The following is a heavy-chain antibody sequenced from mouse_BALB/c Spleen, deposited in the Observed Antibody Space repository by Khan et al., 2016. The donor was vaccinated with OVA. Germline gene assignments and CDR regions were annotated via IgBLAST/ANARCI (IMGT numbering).Heavy chain of an antibody. CDR1: GYTFINYW. V-gene: IGHV1-7*01. Sequence: VQLKESGAELAKPVASVKMSCKASGYTFINYWILWVKQRPGQGLEWIGYINPSTAYTEYNQNFKDKATLTADKSSRTAYMQLSSLTSEDSAVYYCARRGLRWDFDYWGQGTTLTVSS. CDR3: ARRGLRWDFDY. J-gene: IGHJ2*01. CDR2: INPSTAYT. D-gene: IGHD1-1*01.